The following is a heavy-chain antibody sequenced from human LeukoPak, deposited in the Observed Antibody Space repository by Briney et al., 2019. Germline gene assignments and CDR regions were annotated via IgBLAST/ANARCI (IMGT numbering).Heavy chain of an antibody. CDR2: INHSGST. V-gene: IGHV4-34*01. D-gene: IGHD4-17*01. Sequence: SETLSLTCAVYGGSFSGYYWSWIRQPPGKGLEWIGEINHSGSTNYNPSLKSRVTISVDTSKNQFSLKLSSVTAADTAVYYCARVSYDFDYWGQGTLVTVSS. J-gene: IGHJ4*02. CDR3: ARVSYDFDY. CDR1: GGSFSGYY.